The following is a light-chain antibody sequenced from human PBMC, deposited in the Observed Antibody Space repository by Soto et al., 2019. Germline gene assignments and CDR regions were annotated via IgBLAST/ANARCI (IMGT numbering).Light chain of an antibody. J-gene: IGKJ4*01. Sequence: EIVLTQSPGTLSLSPGDRATLSCRASQSVSSSYLARYQQKPGQAPRLLIYGASSRATGSPEWFSGSGSGTDFTLTISRLEPENFAVYYCEQYGGSPALTFCGGTKVEIK. CDR3: EQYGGSPALT. CDR1: QSVSSSY. V-gene: IGKV3-20*01. CDR2: GAS.